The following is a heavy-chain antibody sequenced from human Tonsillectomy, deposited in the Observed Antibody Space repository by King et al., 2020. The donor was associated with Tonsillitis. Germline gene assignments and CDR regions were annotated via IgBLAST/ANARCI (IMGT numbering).Heavy chain of an antibody. V-gene: IGHV3-7*01. J-gene: IGHJ6*02. CDR1: GFTFSSYW. CDR3: AREMYGDYYGMDV. D-gene: IGHD2-8*01. Sequence: VQLVESGGGLVQPGGSLRLSCAASGFTFSSYWMGLVRQAPGKGLEWVANIKQDGSEKYYVGSVKGRFTISRDNAKNSLYLQMNSLRAEDTAVYYCAREMYGDYYGMDVWGQGTTVTVSS. CDR2: IKQDGSEK.